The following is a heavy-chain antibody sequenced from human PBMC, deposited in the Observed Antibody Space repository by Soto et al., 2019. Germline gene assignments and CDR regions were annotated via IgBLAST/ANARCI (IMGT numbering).Heavy chain of an antibody. D-gene: IGHD4-17*01. V-gene: IGHV4-39*01. CDR2: IYYSGST. CDR1: GGSISSSSYY. Sequence: QLQLQESGPGLVKPSETLSLTCTVSGGSISSSSYYWGWIRQPPGKGLEWIGSIYYSGSTYYNPSLKSRVTISVDTSKNQFSLKLSSVTAADTAVYYCARHPTVTFGMDVWGQGTTVTVSS. CDR3: ARHPTVTFGMDV. J-gene: IGHJ6*02.